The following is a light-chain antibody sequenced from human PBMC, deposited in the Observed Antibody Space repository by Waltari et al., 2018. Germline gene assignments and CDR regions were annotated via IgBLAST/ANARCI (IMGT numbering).Light chain of an antibody. CDR2: STY. J-gene: IGKJ4*01. CDR3: QQYDGIVVT. V-gene: IGKV3-20*01. CDR1: QTVSTIA. Sequence: EIVLTQSPGTLSLSPGDSATLSCRASQTVSTIALSWYQQNPGQAPRVLIYSTYNRATGIPDRFTGSGSGTDFTLTINRLAPEDVAMYYCQQYDGIVVTFGGGTKVEI.